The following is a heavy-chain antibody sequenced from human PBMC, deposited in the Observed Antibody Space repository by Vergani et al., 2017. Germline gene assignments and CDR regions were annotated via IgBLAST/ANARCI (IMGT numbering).Heavy chain of an antibody. J-gene: IGHJ6*03. CDR2: ISSSSSYI. V-gene: IGHV3-21*01. Sequence: EVQLVESGGGLVKPGGSMRLSCVASGFTFSSYSMNWVRQAPGKGLEWVSSISSSSSYIYYADSVKGRFTISRDNAKNSLYLQMNSLRAEDTAVYYCARDLLRYCSSTSCLGHYYYYMDVWGKGTTVTVSS. CDR3: ARDLLRYCSSTSCLGHYYYYMDV. CDR1: GFTFSSYS. D-gene: IGHD2-2*01.